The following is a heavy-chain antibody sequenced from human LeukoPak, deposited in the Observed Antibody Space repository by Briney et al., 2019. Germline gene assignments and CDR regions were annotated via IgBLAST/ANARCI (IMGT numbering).Heavy chain of an antibody. Sequence: SETLSLTCTVSGDSISNYYWSWIRQPPGKGLEWIGYISYSGITNYNPSLKSRVTISLDTSKNHFSLKMRSVTAADTAVFYCARVASGYDVFDIWGQGTMVTVSS. J-gene: IGHJ3*02. V-gene: IGHV4-59*12. CDR1: GDSISNYY. CDR2: ISYSGIT. CDR3: ARVASGYDVFDI. D-gene: IGHD3-3*01.